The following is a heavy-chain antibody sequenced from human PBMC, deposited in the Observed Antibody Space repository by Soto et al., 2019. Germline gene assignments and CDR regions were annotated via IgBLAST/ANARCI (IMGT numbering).Heavy chain of an antibody. Sequence: GGSLRLSCAASGFTFSSYNMNWVRQAPGKGLEWISSISSSSSYIYNADSVKGRFTISIDNAKNSLYLQMNSLRAEDTAVYFCARVVDYYDPYYYYGMDVWGQGTTVTVSS. D-gene: IGHD3-22*01. CDR1: GFTFSSYN. V-gene: IGHV3-21*01. J-gene: IGHJ6*02. CDR2: ISSSSSYI. CDR3: ARVVDYYDPYYYYGMDV.